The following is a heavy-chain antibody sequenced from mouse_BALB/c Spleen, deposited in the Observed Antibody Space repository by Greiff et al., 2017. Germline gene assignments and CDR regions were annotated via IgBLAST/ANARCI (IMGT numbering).Heavy chain of an antibody. J-gene: IGHJ4*01. V-gene: IGHV1-55*01. CDR3: ARSGITTAMDY. CDR2: IYPGSGST. Sequence: VQLQQPGAELVKPGTSVKLSCKASGYNFTSYWINWVKLRPGQGLEWIGDIYPGSGSTNYNEKFKSKATLTVDTSSSTAYMQLSSLASEDSALYYCARSGITTAMDYWGQGTSVTVSS. CDR1: GYNFTSYW. D-gene: IGHD2-4*01.